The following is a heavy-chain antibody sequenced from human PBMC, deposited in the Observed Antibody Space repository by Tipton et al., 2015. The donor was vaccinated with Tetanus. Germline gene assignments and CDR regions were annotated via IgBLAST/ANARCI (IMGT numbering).Heavy chain of an antibody. Sequence: LRLSCTVSGASISSGGYYWSWIRQHPGKGLEWVGYIYYSGSTHYNPSLKSRVTISVDTSKNQFSLKLSSVTAADTAVYYCARVVEVAVAGMGLYYYYGMDVWGQGTTVTVSS. J-gene: IGHJ6*02. CDR2: IYYSGST. D-gene: IGHD6-19*01. V-gene: IGHV4-31*03. CDR1: GASISSGGYY. CDR3: ARVVEVAVAGMGLYYYYGMDV.